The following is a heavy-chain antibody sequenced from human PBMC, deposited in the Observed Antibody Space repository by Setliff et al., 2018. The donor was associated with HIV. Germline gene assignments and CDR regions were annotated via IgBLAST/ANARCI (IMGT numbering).Heavy chain of an antibody. CDR2: IVGGAGYT. CDR1: GFAFSSYS. Sequence: HPGGSLRLSCAASGFAFSSYSSNWVRQPPGKGLEWVSSIVGGAGYTYYADSVKGRFTISRDNSENTLYLQMNSLRAEDTAVYYCAKDWPNAVTGTFGDSWGQGTLVTVSS. J-gene: IGHJ4*02. V-gene: IGHV3-23*01. D-gene: IGHD6-19*01. CDR3: AKDWPNAVTGTFGDS.